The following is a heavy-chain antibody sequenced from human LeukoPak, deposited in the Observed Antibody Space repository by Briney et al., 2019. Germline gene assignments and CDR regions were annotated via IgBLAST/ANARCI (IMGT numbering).Heavy chain of an antibody. CDR2: ISGSGGST. Sequence: GGSLRLSCAASGFTFSSYAMSWVRQAPGKGLEWVSAISGSGGSTYYADSVKGRFTISRDNAKNTLYLQMNSLRVEDTAVYYCARALYDSSGYYFDYWGQGTLVTVSS. D-gene: IGHD3-22*01. V-gene: IGHV3-23*01. J-gene: IGHJ4*02. CDR3: ARALYDSSGYYFDY. CDR1: GFTFSSYA.